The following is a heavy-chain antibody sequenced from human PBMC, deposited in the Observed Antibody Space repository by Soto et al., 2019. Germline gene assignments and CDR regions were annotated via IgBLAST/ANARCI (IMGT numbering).Heavy chain of an antibody. V-gene: IGHV4-30-4*01. CDR3: AREFPEGYYFDY. Sequence: KPSETLSLTCTVSGGSISSGDYYWSWIRQPPGKGLEWIGYIYYSGSTYYNPSLKSRVTISVDTSKNQFSLKLSSVTAADTAVYYCAREFPEGYYFDYWGQGTLVTVSS. CDR2: IYYSGST. CDR1: GGSISSGDYY. J-gene: IGHJ4*02.